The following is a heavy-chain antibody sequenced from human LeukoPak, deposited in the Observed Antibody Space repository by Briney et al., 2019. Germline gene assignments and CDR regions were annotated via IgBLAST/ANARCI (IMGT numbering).Heavy chain of an antibody. J-gene: IGHJ4*02. D-gene: IGHD6-6*01. CDR3: ANSKYRTFDY. V-gene: IGHV4-39*07. Sequence: SETLSLTCNVSGGSIGGHTFYWHWLRQPPGKGLEWVGEINHRGTTNYNPSINSRVTISVDTSKNQFSLKLSSVTAADTAVYYCANSKYRTFDYWGQGTLVTVSS. CDR2: INHRGTT. CDR1: GGSIGGHTFY.